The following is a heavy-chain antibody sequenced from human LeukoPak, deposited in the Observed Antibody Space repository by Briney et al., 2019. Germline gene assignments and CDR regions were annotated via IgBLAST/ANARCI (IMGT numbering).Heavy chain of an antibody. CDR3: AKPQYYYGSGSYYGLGY. CDR2: ISYDGSNK. CDR1: GFTFSSYA. J-gene: IGHJ4*02. D-gene: IGHD3-10*01. V-gene: IGHV3-30-3*02. Sequence: GRSLRLSCAASGFTFSSYAMHWVRQAPGKGLEWVAVISYDGSNKYYADSVKGRFTISRDNSKNTLYLQMNSLRAEDTAVYYCAKPQYYYGSGSYYGLGYWGQGTLVTVSS.